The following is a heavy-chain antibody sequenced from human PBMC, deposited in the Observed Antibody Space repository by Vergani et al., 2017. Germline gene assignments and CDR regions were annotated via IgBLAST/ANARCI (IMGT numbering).Heavy chain of an antibody. CDR1: GESFTSYH. Sequence: QVQLQQWGGGLLKPSETLSLTCVVNGESFTSYHWTWIRQSPGEGLEWVGDIDHTGRPDYNPSLKSRLTMSVDKSRNQFSLTLNSVTATYTAIYFCARVNTETNGHRYYYYYMDVWGQGTAVADS. D-gene: IGHD4-11*01. CDR3: ARVNTETNGHRYYYYYMDV. J-gene: IGHJ6*03. V-gene: IGHV4-34*01. CDR2: IDHTGRP.